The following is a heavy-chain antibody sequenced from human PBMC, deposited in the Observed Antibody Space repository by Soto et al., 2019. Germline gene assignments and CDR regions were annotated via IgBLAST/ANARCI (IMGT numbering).Heavy chain of an antibody. CDR2: IYYSGST. J-gene: IGHJ5*02. CDR3: ARQESGWFDP. D-gene: IGHD1-1*01. CDR1: GGSISSSSYY. V-gene: IGHV4-39*01. Sequence: LSLTCTVSGGSISSSSYYWGWIRQPPGKGLEWIGSIYYSGSTYYNPSLKSRVTISVDTSKNQFSLKLSSVTAADTAVYYCARQESGWFDPWGQGTLVTASS.